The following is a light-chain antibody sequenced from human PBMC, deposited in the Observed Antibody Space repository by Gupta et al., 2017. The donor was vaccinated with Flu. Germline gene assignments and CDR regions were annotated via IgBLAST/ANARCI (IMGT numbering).Light chain of an antibody. J-gene: IGKJ2*01. V-gene: IGKV2-28*01. CDR3: RQALQTPRT. CDR2: LGS. CDR1: QSLLHSNGYNY. Sequence: VTPGEPASISCRSGQSLLHSNGYNYLDWYLQKPGQSPQLLIYLGSNRASGVPDRFSGSGSGTDFTLKISRVEAEDVGVYYCRQALQTPRTFGQGTKLEIK.